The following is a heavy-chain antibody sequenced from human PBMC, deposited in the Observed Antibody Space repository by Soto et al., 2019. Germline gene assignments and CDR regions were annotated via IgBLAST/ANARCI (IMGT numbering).Heavy chain of an antibody. CDR2: IYWDDDK. J-gene: IGHJ4*02. Sequence: SGPTLVNPTQTLTLTCTCSGFSLSTSGVGVGWIRQPPGKALEWLALIYWDDDKRYSPSLKSRLTITKDTSKNQVVLTMTNMDPVDTATYYCALPMHYDYIWGSYRAIDYWGQGTLGTLSS. CDR3: ALPMHYDYIWGSYRAIDY. V-gene: IGHV2-5*02. D-gene: IGHD3-16*02. CDR1: GFSLSTSGVG.